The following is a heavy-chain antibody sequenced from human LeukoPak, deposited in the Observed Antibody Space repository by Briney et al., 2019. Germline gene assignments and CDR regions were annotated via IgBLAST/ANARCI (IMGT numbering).Heavy chain of an antibody. CDR1: GFTFSTYS. CDR2: ISSSSSTI. D-gene: IGHD5-12*01. Sequence: GGSLRLSCAVSGFTFSTYSMNWVRQAPGKGLEWVSYISSSSSTIYYADSVKGRFTISRGNAKNSLYLHMNSLRAEDTAVYYCASGAEGYVFDPWGQGTLVTVSS. CDR3: ASGAEGYVFDP. V-gene: IGHV3-48*01. J-gene: IGHJ5*02.